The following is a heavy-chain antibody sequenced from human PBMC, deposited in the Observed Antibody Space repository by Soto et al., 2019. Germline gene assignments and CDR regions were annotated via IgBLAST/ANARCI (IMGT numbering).Heavy chain of an antibody. CDR1: GGSITSSSYY. CDR2: IYYSGRS. Sequence: SESLSFTCTVSGGSITSSSYYWGWIRQPPGKGLEWIGGIYYSGRSYYNPSLKSRVTMSVDTSKNQFSLTLNSVTAADAAVYYCARQRTTVVTQAYFDHCRQGTLVTVSS. CDR3: ARQRTTVVTQAYFDH. V-gene: IGHV4-39*01. J-gene: IGHJ4*02. D-gene: IGHD4-17*01.